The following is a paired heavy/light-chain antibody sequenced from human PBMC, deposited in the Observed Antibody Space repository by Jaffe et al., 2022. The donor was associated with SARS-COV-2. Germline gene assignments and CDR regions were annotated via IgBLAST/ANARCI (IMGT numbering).Heavy chain of an antibody. Sequence: QLQLQESGSGLVKPSQTLSLTCAVSGGSISSGGYSWSWIRQPPGKGLEWIGYIYHSGSTYYNPSLKSRVTISVDRSKNQFSLKLSSVTAADTAVYYCAREGQGYGDYVNAFDIWGQGTMVTVSS. CDR2: IYHSGST. V-gene: IGHV4-30-2*01. CDR3: AREGQGYGDYVNAFDI. J-gene: IGHJ3*02. CDR1: GGSISSGGYS. D-gene: IGHD4-17*01.
Light chain of an antibody. CDR3: QQRSNLAT. J-gene: IGKJ4*01. V-gene: IGKV3-11*01. Sequence: EIVLTQSPATLSLSPGERATLSCRASQSVSSYLAWYQQKPGQAPRLLIYDASNRATGIPARFSGSGSGTDFTLTISSLEPEDFAVYYCQQRSNLATFGGGTKVEIK. CDR1: QSVSSY. CDR2: DAS.